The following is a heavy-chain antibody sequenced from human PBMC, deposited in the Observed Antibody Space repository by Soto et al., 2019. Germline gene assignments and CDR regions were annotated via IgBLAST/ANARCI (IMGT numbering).Heavy chain of an antibody. J-gene: IGHJ4*02. Sequence: GWSLRLSCATSGFTFIDYYMSWIRQAPGKGLEWVSYIGTRGNTKYYADSVRGRFTISRDNAKNSLYLQMNSLRADDTAVYYCARDGTEYYGEYYDYWGQGIPVTVSS. CDR3: ARDGTEYYGEYYDY. CDR2: IGTRGNTK. V-gene: IGHV3-11*01. D-gene: IGHD4-17*01. CDR1: GFTFIDYY.